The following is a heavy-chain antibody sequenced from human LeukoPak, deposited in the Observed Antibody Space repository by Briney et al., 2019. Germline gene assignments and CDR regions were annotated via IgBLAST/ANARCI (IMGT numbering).Heavy chain of an antibody. CDR3: ANAVVVGPSQFDY. CDR1: GFTFSSYA. CDR2: ISGSGGST. J-gene: IGHJ4*02. V-gene: IGHV3-23*01. Sequence: GGSLRLSCAASGFTFSSYAMSWVRQAPGKGLEWVSAISGSGGSTYYADSVRGRFTISRDNSKNTLYLQMNSLRAEDTAVYYCANAVVVGPSQFDYWGQGTLVTVSS. D-gene: IGHD2-15*01.